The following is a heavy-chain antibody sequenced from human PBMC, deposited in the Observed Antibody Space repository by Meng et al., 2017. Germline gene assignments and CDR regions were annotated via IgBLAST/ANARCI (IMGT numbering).Heavy chain of an antibody. J-gene: IGHJ4*02. D-gene: IGHD6-19*01. CDR1: GDTLTGYY. V-gene: IGHV1-2*06. CDR2: INPNSGGT. CDR3: AREIAVAGNVYFDY. Sequence: GQRVQCGAEVKKRGDSVKVSCKASGDTLTGYYMHWVRQAPGQGLEWMGRINPNSGGTNYAQKFQGRVTMTRDTSISTAYMELSWLRSDDTAVYYCAREIAVAGNVYFDYWGQGTLVTVSS.